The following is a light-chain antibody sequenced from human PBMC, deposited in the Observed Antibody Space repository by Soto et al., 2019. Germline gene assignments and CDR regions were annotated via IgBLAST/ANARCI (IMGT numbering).Light chain of an antibody. V-gene: IGKV2-30*02. CDR2: KVS. Sequence: DVVMTQSPLSPPVTLGQPAAISCRSSQSLVHSDGNTYLNWLQQRPGQSPRRLIYKVSNRDSGVPDRFSGSGSGTDFTLTISRVEAEDVGVYYCVQGTHWPRAFGQGTKVDIK. CDR3: VQGTHWPRA. J-gene: IGKJ1*01. CDR1: QSLVHSDGNTY.